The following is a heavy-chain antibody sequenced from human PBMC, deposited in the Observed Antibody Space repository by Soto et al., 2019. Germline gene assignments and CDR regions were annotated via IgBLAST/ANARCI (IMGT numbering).Heavy chain of an antibody. Sequence: EEQLVESGGGLVQPGGPLRFSGAASGFTFGDYWFHWVGQAPGKGLLWVSFIHGTGRTNYADSVKGRFTISKDIAKNTLFLQMSSLRPEDTAVYYCARVKGGSGGAGDPLDLWGQGILVTVSS. CDR1: GFTFGDYW. J-gene: IGHJ5*02. V-gene: IGHV3-74*01. D-gene: IGHD2-15*01. CDR3: ARVKGGSGGAGDPLDL. CDR2: IHGTGRT.